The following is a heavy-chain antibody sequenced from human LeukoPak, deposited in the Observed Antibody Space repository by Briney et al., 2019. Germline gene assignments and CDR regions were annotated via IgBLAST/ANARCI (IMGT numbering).Heavy chain of an antibody. V-gene: IGHV4-4*07. CDR2: IYTSGST. CDR1: GGSISSYY. CDR3: ARVEIHYDMLLSP. Sequence: SETLSLTCTVSGGSISSYYWSWIRQPAVKVLEWIGRIYTSGSTNYNPSLKSRVTMSVDTSKNQFSLKLSSVTAADTAVYYCARVEIHYDMLLSPWGQGTLVTVSS. J-gene: IGHJ5*02. D-gene: IGHD3-9*01.